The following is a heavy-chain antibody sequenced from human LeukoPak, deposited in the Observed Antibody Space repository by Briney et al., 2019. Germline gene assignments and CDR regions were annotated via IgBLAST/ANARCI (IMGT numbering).Heavy chain of an antibody. Sequence: PGGSLRLSCAASGFTFSGCAMSWVRQAPGKGLEWIGEIYHSGSTSYNPSLKSRVTISVDKSKNQFSLKLSSVTAADTAVYYCARQEVVGYGGNSGPEDWFDPWGQGTLVTVSS. J-gene: IGHJ5*02. D-gene: IGHD4-23*01. V-gene: IGHV4-4*02. CDR1: GFTFSGCAM. CDR3: ARQEVVGYGGNSGPEDWFDP. CDR2: IYHSGST.